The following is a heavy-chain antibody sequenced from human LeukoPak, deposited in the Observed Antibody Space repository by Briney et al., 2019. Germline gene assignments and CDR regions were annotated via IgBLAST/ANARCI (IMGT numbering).Heavy chain of an antibody. CDR3: ARDERYDSSGYPFDY. CDR2: INPNNGGT. D-gene: IGHD3-22*01. V-gene: IGHV1-2*02. CDR1: GYTFTGYF. J-gene: IGHJ4*02. Sequence: ASVKVSCKASGYTFTGYFIHWVRQAPGQGLEWMGWINPNNGGTKYAQKFQDRVTMTRDTSVSTAYMELSRLRSDDTAVYYCARDERYDSSGYPFDYWGQGTLVTVSS.